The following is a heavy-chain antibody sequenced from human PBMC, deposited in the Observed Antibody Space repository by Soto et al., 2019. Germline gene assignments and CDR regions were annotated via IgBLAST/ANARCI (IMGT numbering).Heavy chain of an antibody. CDR2: IYWDDDK. CDR1: GFSLSTKTVC. CDR3: AHLMITFGGVVADDAFDI. D-gene: IGHD3-16*02. Sequence: QITLKESGPTLVKPTQTLTLTCTFSGFSLSTKTVCVPWIRQPPGQDPEWLAVIYWDDDKRYSPSLRSRLTVTKDTSRNQVVLTMANMDPVDTATYYCAHLMITFGGVVADDAFDIWGQGTLVTVSS. J-gene: IGHJ3*02. V-gene: IGHV2-5*02.